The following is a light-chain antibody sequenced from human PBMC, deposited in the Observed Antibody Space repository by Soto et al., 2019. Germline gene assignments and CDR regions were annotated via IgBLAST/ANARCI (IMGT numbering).Light chain of an antibody. J-gene: IGKJ5*01. CDR3: MQGPHWPPIT. V-gene: IGKV2-30*01. CDR2: KVS. Sequence: VVMTQSPLSLPVTLGQPASISCRSSQSLVYSDGNTYLNWFQQRPGQSPKRLIYKVSNRNTGVPDRFSGSGSVTDFTLKISRVEAEDVGVYYCMQGPHWPPITFGRGTRLEIK. CDR1: QSLVYSDGNTY.